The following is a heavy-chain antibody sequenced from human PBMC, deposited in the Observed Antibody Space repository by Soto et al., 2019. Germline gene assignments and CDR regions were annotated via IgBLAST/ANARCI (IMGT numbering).Heavy chain of an antibody. CDR3: SSRMAAGTY. D-gene: IGHD6-13*01. Sequence: EVQLVESGGGLVTPGGSLRLSCAVTGLTFTDAWMNWMRQAPGKGPEWVGRIKSKAAGGTADYAAAVKDRFTMSRDDSKNMLYLQMKSLKSADTAVYYCSSRMAAGTYWGQGTLVTVSS. CDR2: IKSKAAGGTA. CDR1: GLTFTDAW. V-gene: IGHV3-15*07. J-gene: IGHJ4*02.